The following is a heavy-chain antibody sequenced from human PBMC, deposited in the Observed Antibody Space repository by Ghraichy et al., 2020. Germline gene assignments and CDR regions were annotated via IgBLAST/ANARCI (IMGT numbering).Heavy chain of an antibody. D-gene: IGHD1-14*01. J-gene: IGHJ3*02. CDR2: IYYSGST. CDR1: GGSISSSSYY. V-gene: IGHV4-39*01. Sequence: SETLSLTCTVSGGSISSSSYYWGWIRQPPGKGLEWIGSIYYSGSTYYNPSLKSRVTISVDTSKNQFSLKLSSVTAADTAVYYCARFDHENAFDIWGQGTMVTVSS. CDR3: ARFDHENAFDI.